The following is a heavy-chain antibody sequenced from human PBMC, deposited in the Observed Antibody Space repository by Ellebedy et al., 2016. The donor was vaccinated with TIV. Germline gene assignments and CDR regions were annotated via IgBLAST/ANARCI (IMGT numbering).Heavy chain of an antibody. Sequence: GESLKISXAASGFTFSSYAMHWVRQAPGKGLEWVAVISYDGSNKYYADSVKGRFTISRDNSKNTLCLQMNSLRAEDTAVYYCARSPSVILGYCSSTSCPPYYWGQGTLVTVSS. V-gene: IGHV3-30-3*01. CDR1: GFTFSSYA. CDR3: ARSPSVILGYCSSTSCPPYY. J-gene: IGHJ4*02. D-gene: IGHD2-2*01. CDR2: ISYDGSNK.